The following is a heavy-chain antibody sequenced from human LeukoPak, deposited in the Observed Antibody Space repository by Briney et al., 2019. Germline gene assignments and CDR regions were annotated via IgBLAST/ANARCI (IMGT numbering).Heavy chain of an antibody. Sequence: PGGSLRLSCAVSGFTFKNSVYSYGMSWVRQAPGKGLEWVSSISSSSSYIYYADSVKGRFTISRDNAKNSLYLQMNSLRAEDTAVYYCARAPIVATIMWSRYYYMDVWGKGTTVTVSS. CDR2: ISSSSSYI. CDR3: ARAPIVATIMWSRYYYMDV. CDR1: GFTFKNSVYSYG. V-gene: IGHV3-21*01. J-gene: IGHJ6*03. D-gene: IGHD5-12*01.